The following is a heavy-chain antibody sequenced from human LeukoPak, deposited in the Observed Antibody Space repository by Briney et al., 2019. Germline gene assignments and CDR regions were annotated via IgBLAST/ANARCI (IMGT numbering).Heavy chain of an antibody. CDR2: IYYSGST. V-gene: IGHV4-59*12. CDR3: ARDLTGCPFYGMDV. Sequence: SETLSLTCTVSGGSISSYYWSWIRQPPGKGLEWIGYIYYSGSTNYNPSLKSRVTISVDTSKNQFSLKLSSVTAADTAVYYCARDLTGCPFYGMDVWGQGTTVTVSS. CDR1: GGSISSYY. J-gene: IGHJ6*02. D-gene: IGHD3-9*01.